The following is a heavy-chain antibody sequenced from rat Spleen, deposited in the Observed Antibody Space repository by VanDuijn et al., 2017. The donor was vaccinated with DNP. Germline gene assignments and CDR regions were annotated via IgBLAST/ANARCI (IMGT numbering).Heavy chain of an antibody. D-gene: IGHD1-11*01. CDR1: GIVINVYW. J-gene: IGHJ2*01. CDR2: INKDSSSL. V-gene: IGHV4-2*01. CDR3: AKGPNYGGYSDFFDY. Sequence: EVKLVESGGGLVQPGRSLKLSCAAPGIVINVYWMGWVRQAPGKGLEWIREINKDSSSLNYSPYLKDKFTISRDNAQNTLYLQRNKLGSEDTAIYHCAKGPNYGGYSDFFDYWGQGVMVTVSS.